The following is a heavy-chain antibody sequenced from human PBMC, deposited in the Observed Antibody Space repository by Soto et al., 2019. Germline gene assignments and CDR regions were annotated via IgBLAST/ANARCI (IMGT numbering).Heavy chain of an antibody. CDR2: IYWNDDK. V-gene: IGHV2-5*01. D-gene: IGHD1-1*01. J-gene: IGHJ4*02. Sequence: SGPTLVNPTQTLTLTCTFSGFSLSTSGVGVGWIRQPPGKALEWLALIYWNDDKRYSPSLKSRLTINKDTSKNQVVLTMTNMEPVDTATYYCAHITDEYNIRNLRFDYWGQGTPVTVSS. CDR3: AHITDEYNIRNLRFDY. CDR1: GFSLSTSGVG.